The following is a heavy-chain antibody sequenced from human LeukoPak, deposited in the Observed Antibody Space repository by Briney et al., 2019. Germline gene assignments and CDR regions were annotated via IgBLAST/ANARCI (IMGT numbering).Heavy chain of an antibody. CDR2: FDPEDGET. CDR3: ARGGSSSRRDYFDY. CDR1: GYTLTELS. Sequence: ASVTVSFKVSGYTLTELSMHWVRQAPGKGLEWMGGFDPEDGETIYAQKFQGRVTMTRDTSISTAYMELSRLRSDDTAVYYCARGGSSSRRDYFDYWGQGTLVTVSS. V-gene: IGHV1-24*01. J-gene: IGHJ4*02. D-gene: IGHD6-13*01.